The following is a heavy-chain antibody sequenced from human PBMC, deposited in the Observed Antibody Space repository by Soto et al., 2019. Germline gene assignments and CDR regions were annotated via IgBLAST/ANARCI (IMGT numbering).Heavy chain of an antibody. CDR2: IIPIFGTA. J-gene: IGHJ6*02. CDR1: GGTFSSYA. Sequence: SVKVSCKASGGTFSSYAISWVRQAPGQGLEWMGGIIPIFGTANYAQKFQGRVTITADESTSTAYMELSSLRSEDTAVYYCARWEYDSSGYYAHYYYYGMDVRGQGTTVTVSS. D-gene: IGHD3-22*01. CDR3: ARWEYDSSGYYAHYYYYGMDV. V-gene: IGHV1-69*13.